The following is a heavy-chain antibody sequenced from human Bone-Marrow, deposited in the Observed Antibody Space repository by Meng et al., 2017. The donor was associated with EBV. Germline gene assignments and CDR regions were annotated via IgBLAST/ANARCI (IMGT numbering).Heavy chain of an antibody. V-gene: IGHV4-4*03. J-gene: IGHJ5*02. CDR2: IYHSGSA. D-gene: IGHD3-16*01. CDR3: AQRERLGLDP. CDR1: GVAISSMSC. Sequence: QVSVPCLVKAQASLTLIVDVSGVAISSMSCWGWVRQPPVKVLGWIGEIYHSGSASYNPSLESRVTISVDKSKNQVSLKLSSVTAADTAVYYCAQRERLGLDPWGQGTLVTVSS.